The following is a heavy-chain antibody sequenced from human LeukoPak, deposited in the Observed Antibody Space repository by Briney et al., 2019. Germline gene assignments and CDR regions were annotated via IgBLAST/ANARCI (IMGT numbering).Heavy chain of an antibody. J-gene: IGHJ4*02. CDR3: VRTPPNWGADF. D-gene: IGHD7-27*01. CDR1: GYTFTNYD. V-gene: IGHV1-18*01. Sequence: ALVKVSCKPSGYTFTNYDISWVRQALGQGLEWMGWITAYNGNTNYAQKLQGRVTMTTDTSTSTAYMEVRSLRSEDTAVYYCVRTPPNWGADFWGQGTLVTVSS. CDR2: ITAYNGNT.